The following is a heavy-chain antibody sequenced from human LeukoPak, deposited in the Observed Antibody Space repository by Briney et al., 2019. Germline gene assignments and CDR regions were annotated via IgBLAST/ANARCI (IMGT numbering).Heavy chain of an antibody. CDR2: IYAGDSST. D-gene: IGHD3-9*01. Sequence: GESLKISCKGSGFTFSSYSFAWVRQMPGKGLEWMGVIYAGDSSTRYSPSFQGQVTISADKSISTAYLQWSSLKASDTAMYYCARQGGYFDWLLYSYWGQGTLVTVSS. CDR3: ARQGGYFDWLLYSY. J-gene: IGHJ4*02. V-gene: IGHV5-51*01. CDR1: GFTFSSYS.